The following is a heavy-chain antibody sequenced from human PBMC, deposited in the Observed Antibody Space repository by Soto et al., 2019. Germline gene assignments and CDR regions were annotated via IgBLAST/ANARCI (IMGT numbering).Heavy chain of an antibody. Sequence: QVQLQQSGAGLLKPSETLSLNCTVSGGSFRGYYWGWVRQPPGKGLEWIGEINHSGSFNYHPSLKSRVTISVATSKNQFSLTVNSVTPADTAVYYCARGEITLLGGMDVWGQGTTVTVSS. J-gene: IGHJ6*02. V-gene: IGHV4-34*02. CDR2: INHSGSF. D-gene: IGHD3-10*01. CDR3: ARGEITLLGGMDV. CDR1: GGSFRGYY.